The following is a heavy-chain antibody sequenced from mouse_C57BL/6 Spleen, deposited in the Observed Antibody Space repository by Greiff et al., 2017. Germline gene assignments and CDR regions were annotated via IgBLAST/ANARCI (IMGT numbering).Heavy chain of an antibody. J-gene: IGHJ4*01. Sequence: QVQLQQPGAELVRPGSSVKLSCKASGYTFTSYWMHWVKQRPIQGLEWIGNIDPSDSETHYNQKFKDKATLTVYNSSSTAYMQLSSLTSEDSAVYYCARDYYGRPDYWGQGTSVTVSS. CDR2: IDPSDSET. D-gene: IGHD1-1*01. CDR1: GYTFTSYW. V-gene: IGHV1-52*01. CDR3: ARDYYGRPDY.